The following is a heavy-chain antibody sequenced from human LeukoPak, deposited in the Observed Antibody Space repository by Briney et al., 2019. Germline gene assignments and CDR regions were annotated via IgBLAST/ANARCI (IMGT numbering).Heavy chain of an antibody. CDR1: GGSISSGTYY. CDR2: IYYSGST. Sequence: SETLSLTCTVSGGSISSGTYYWGWIRQPPGKGLEWIGSIYYSGSTYYNPSLKSRVTISVDTSKNQFSLKLSSVTAADTAVYYCAGPGSSRGQRFDPWGQGTMVTVSS. D-gene: IGHD2-15*01. V-gene: IGHV4-39*01. J-gene: IGHJ5*02. CDR3: AGPGSSRGQRFDP.